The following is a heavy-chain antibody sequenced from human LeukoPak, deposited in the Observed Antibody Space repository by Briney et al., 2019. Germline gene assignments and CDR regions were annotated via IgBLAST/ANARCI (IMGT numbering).Heavy chain of an antibody. Sequence: GGSLRLSCAASGFTFSSYWMHWVRQAPGKGLVWVSRINSDGSSTSYADSVKGRFTISRDNAKNTLYLQTNSLRAEDTAVYYCARYDYYDSSGYKIAEYFQHWGQGTLVTVSS. CDR2: INSDGSST. CDR3: ARYDYYDSSGYKIAEYFQH. D-gene: IGHD3-22*01. J-gene: IGHJ1*01. CDR1: GFTFSSYW. V-gene: IGHV3-74*01.